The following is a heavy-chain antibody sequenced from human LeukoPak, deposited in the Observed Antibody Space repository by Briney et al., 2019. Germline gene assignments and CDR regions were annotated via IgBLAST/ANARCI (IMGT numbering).Heavy chain of an antibody. J-gene: IGHJ6*03. CDR3: ARDGVKGFGGTDYPYYYYMDV. V-gene: IGHV4-61*02. D-gene: IGHD4-11*01. CDR1: GGSISSGGYY. Sequence: SETLSLTCTVSGGSISSGGYYWSWIRQPAGKGLEWIGRIYTSGSTNYNPSLKSRVTISVDTSKNQLSLKLSSVTAADTAVYYCARDGVKGFGGTDYPYYYYMDVWGKGTTVTISS. CDR2: IYTSGST.